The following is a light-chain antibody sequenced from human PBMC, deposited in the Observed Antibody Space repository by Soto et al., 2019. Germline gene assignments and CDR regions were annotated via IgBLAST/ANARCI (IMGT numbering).Light chain of an antibody. CDR3: AAWDDSLRGYV. Sequence: QSALTQPPSASGTPGQRVTISCSGSSSNIGNNYAYWYQQLPGTAPKLLIYTNNQRPSGVPDRFSGSKSGTSASLAISGLRSEDEADYYCAAWDDSLRGYVFGTGTKVTVL. V-gene: IGLV1-47*02. CDR2: TNN. CDR1: SSNIGNNY. J-gene: IGLJ1*01.